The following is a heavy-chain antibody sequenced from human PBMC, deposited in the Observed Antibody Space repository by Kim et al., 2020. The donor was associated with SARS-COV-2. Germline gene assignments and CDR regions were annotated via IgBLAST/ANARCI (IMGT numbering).Heavy chain of an antibody. CDR3: AREPLRGPSGYLDF. CDR2: ISYDGRVQ. J-gene: IGHJ4*02. V-gene: IGHV3-30*03. Sequence: GGSLRLSCAASGFIFNNYAMHWVRQTPGKGLEWVAVISYDGRVQYEADSVKGRFTISRDDSRSTVDLQMSSLRPEDTAVYFCAREPLRGPSGYLDFWGQGILVTVSS. CDR1: GFIFNNYA.